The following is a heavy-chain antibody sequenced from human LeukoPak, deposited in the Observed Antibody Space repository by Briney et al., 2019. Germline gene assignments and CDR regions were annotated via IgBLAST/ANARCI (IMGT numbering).Heavy chain of an antibody. V-gene: IGHV1-69*05. CDR1: GGTFSSYA. CDR2: IIPIFGTA. J-gene: IGHJ4*02. Sequence: SVKVSCKASGGTFSSYAISWVRQAPGQGLEWMGGIIPIFGTANYAQKFQGRVTTTTDESTSTAYMELSSLRSEDTAVYYCARDRGYSYGLDYWGQGTLVTVSS. D-gene: IGHD5-18*01. CDR3: ARDRGYSYGLDY.